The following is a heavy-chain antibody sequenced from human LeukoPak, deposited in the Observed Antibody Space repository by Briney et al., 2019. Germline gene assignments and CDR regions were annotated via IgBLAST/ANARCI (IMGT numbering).Heavy chain of an antibody. CDR3: VRDRGYSSFDY. J-gene: IGHJ4*02. Sequence: PGESLRVSCAAYGFSFSNYWMNWIRQAPGKGLEWVAGIKKDGSEEYYVDFVKGRFTISRDNAKNSLFLQMNSLRVDDTAVYYCVRDRGYSSFDYWGQGTLVTVSS. D-gene: IGHD5-18*01. CDR2: IKKDGSEE. CDR1: GFSFSNYW. V-gene: IGHV3-7*01.